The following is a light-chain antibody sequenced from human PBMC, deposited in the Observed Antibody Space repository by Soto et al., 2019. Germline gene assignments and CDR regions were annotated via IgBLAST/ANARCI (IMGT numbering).Light chain of an antibody. V-gene: IGKV3-11*01. CDR1: QSVSTY. CDR3: QQRRSWPPTIT. Sequence: EIVMTQSPSTLSVSPGERVTLSCRASQSVSTYLAWYQQRPGQAPRLLIYDASYRATDIPPRFSGSGSGTDFTLTISSLEPEDFAVYYCQQRRSWPPTITFGQGTRLEIK. CDR2: DAS. J-gene: IGKJ5*01.